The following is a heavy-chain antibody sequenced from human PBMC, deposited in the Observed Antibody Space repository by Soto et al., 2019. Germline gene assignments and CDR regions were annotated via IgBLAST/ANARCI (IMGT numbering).Heavy chain of an antibody. CDR3: AKGIYYYGPFPLDY. D-gene: IGHD3-10*01. J-gene: IGHJ4*02. CDR2: ISGDAAGT. CDR1: GFSFSSYA. Sequence: EAQLLESGGGLVQPGGSLRLSCAASGFSFSSYALNWVRQAPGKGLEWVSAISGDAAGTYYADSVKGRFTISRDNSKNTCYLQVNSLSAEDTALYYCAKGIYYYGPFPLDYWGQGTLVTVSS. V-gene: IGHV3-23*01.